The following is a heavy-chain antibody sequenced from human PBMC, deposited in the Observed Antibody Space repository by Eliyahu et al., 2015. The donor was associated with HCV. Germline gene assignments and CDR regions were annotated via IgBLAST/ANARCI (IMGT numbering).Heavy chain of an antibody. CDR2: IHXNGSX. J-gene: IGHJ4*02. V-gene: IGHV4-59*01. CDR3: ARDAESYFCSGGGCYSEVQAHYFDY. D-gene: IGHD2-15*01. Sequence: QVQLQESGPGLVKPSETLSLTCTVSGGSINSYYWSWIRQPPGKGLEWIGYIHXNGSXNCNPSLKSRVTISXDMSKNQFSLRLSSVTAADTAVYYCARDAESYFCSGGGCYSEVQAHYFDYWGQGSLVTVSS. CDR1: GGSINSYY.